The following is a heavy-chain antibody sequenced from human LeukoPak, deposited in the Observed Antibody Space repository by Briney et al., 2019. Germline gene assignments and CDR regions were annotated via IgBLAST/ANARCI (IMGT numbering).Heavy chain of an antibody. J-gene: IGHJ4*02. D-gene: IGHD4-17*01. Sequence: GGSLRLSCAASGFTFSSYAMSWVRQAPGKGLEWVSAISGSGSSTYYADSVKGRFTISRDNSKNTLYLQMNSLRAEDTAVYYCATTSILTTVTTGDYWGQGTLVTVSS. CDR3: ATTSILTTVTTGDY. CDR2: ISGSGSST. CDR1: GFTFSSYA. V-gene: IGHV3-23*01.